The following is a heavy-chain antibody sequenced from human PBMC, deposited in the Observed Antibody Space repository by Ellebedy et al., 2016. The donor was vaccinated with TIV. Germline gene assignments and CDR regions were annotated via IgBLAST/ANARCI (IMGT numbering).Heavy chain of an antibody. V-gene: IGHV3-7*01. CDR1: GFTFSNYW. Sequence: GESLKISCAASGFTFSNYWMTWVRQAPGKGPECVANIKQDGSEKYYVDSVKGRFTISRDNAKNTRYLQMNSLRAEDTAVYYWSRRVAGKASFDYWGQGTLVTVSS. CDR2: IKQDGSEK. J-gene: IGHJ4*02. CDR3: SRRVAGKASFDY. D-gene: IGHD6-19*01.